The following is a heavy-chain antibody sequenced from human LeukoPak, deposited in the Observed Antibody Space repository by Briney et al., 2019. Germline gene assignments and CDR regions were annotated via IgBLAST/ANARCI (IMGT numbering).Heavy chain of an antibody. CDR2: IYHSGST. Sequence: SGTLSLTCAVSGGSISSSNWWSWVRQPPGKGLEWIGEIYHSGSTNYNPSLKSRVTISVDTSKNQFSLKLSSVTAADTAVYYCASDYGDRDAFDIWGQGTMVTVSS. J-gene: IGHJ3*02. D-gene: IGHD4-17*01. CDR1: GGSISSSNW. CDR3: ASDYGDRDAFDI. V-gene: IGHV4-4*02.